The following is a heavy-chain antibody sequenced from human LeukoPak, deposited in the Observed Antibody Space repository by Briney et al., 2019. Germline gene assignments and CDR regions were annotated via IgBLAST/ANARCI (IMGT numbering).Heavy chain of an antibody. D-gene: IGHD6-13*01. CDR1: GGSISSSTSY. J-gene: IGHJ4*02. CDR2: INYSGST. V-gene: IGHV4-39*07. CDR3: ARGRRIAAAGSALN. Sequence: PSETLSLTCTVSGGSISSSTSYWAWIRQPPGKGLEWIGSINYSGSTCFNPSLKSRVTISVDTPKNQFSLKVTSVTAADTAVYYCARGRRIAAAGSALNWGKGSLISV.